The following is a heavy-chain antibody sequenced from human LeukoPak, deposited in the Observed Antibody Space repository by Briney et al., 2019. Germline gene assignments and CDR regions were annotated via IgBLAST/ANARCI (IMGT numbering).Heavy chain of an antibody. V-gene: IGHV3-23*01. CDR3: AKDTVIAVAGTPDNWFDP. D-gene: IGHD6-19*01. J-gene: IGHJ5*02. CDR1: GFTFSSYA. CDR2: ISGSGGST. Sequence: GGSLRLSCAASGFTFSSYAMSWVRQAPGKGLEWVSAISGSGGSTYYADSVKGRFTISRDNSKNTLYLQMNSLRAEDTAVYYCAKDTVIAVAGTPDNWFDPWGQGTLVTVSS.